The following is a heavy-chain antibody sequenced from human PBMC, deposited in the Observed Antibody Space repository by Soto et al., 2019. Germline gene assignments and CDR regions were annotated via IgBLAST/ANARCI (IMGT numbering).Heavy chain of an antibody. CDR3: GAECSRTYCYDWFDP. D-gene: IGHD2-2*01. J-gene: IGHJ5*02. CDR2: LYYTGTT. V-gene: IGHV4-39*01. CDR1: GGSIGSSSYY. Sequence: PSETLSLTCSVSGGSIGSSSYYFGWIRQPPGKGLEWIGSLYYTGTTYYNSSLKSRVTISADKSQNQFSLRLSSVTAADTAVYYCGAECSRTYCYDWFDPCGQGTLVIVSS.